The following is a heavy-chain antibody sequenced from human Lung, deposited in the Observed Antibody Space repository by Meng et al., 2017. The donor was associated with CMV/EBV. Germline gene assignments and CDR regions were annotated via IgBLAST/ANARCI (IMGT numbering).Heavy chain of an antibody. D-gene: IGHD3-3*01. Sequence: LSLTXVASGFSLSSYNMNWVRQAPGKGLEWVSLIDSSSTYILYADSVKGRFTISRDNAKNSLYLQMNSLRAEDTAVYYCAGEITVFGPVKNRLNAFDYWGQGTMVTVSS. CDR1: GFSLSSYN. CDR3: AGEITVFGPVKNRLNAFDY. V-gene: IGHV3-21*01. J-gene: IGHJ3*01. CDR2: IDSSSTYI.